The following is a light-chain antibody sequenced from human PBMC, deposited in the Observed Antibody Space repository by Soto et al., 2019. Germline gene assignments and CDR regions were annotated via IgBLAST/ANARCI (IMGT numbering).Light chain of an antibody. CDR3: QQRSNWPPQVT. J-gene: IGKJ5*01. Sequence: EIVMTQSPATLSVSPWGRATLSCRASQSVSSYLAWYQQKPGQAPRLLIYDASNRATGIPARFSGSGSGTDFTLTISSLEPEDFAVYYCQQRSNWPPQVTFGQGTRLEIK. CDR1: QSVSSY. CDR2: DAS. V-gene: IGKV3-11*01.